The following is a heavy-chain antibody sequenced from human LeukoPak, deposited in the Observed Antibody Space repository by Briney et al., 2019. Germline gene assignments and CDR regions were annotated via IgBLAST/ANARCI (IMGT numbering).Heavy chain of an antibody. CDR3: ARGDSSGYVCDY. CDR2: ISTMSNYI. D-gene: IGHD3-22*01. V-gene: IGHV3-21*01. J-gene: IGHJ4*02. CDR1: GFDFSTYA. Sequence: GGSLRLSCAASGFDFSTYAINWVRQAPGKGLEWVSSISTMSNYIFYGDSVKGRFTISRDNAKNSVYLQMNSLRPEDTAVYYCARGDSSGYVCDYWGQGTLVTVSS.